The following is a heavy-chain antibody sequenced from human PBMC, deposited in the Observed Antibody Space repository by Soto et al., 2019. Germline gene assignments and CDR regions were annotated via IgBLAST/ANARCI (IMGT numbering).Heavy chain of an antibody. J-gene: IGHJ3*02. CDR3: ARAVVADGLDI. D-gene: IGHD2-21*01. CDR2: IKQDGSEK. V-gene: IGHV3-7*01. Sequence: GGSLRLSSAASGFTFSSYWMSWVRQAQGKGLESVANIKQDGSEKYYVDSVKGRFTISRDNAKNSLYLQMNSLRVEDTAVYCCARAVVADGLDIWGQGTMVTVSS. CDR1: GFTFSSYW.